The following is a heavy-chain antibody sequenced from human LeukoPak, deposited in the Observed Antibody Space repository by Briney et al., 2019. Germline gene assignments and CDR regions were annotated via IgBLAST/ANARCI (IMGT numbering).Heavy chain of an antibody. J-gene: IGHJ4*02. V-gene: IGHV3-23*01. CDR2: ISASGGIT. Sequence: GGSLRLSCAASGFTFSSYGMNWVRQAPGKGLEWVSGISASGGITYYADSVKGRFTISRDNSKSTLYLQMSSLRAEDTAVYYCAEGLRPGLSGFDYWGQGTLVTVSS. D-gene: IGHD3-10*01. CDR3: AEGLRPGLSGFDY. CDR1: GFTFSSYG.